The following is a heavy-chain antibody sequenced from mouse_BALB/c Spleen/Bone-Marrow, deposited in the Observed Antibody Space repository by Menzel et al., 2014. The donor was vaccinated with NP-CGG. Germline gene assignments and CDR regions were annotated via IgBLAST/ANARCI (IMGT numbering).Heavy chain of an antibody. V-gene: IGHV7-1*02. D-gene: IGHD2-10*02. Sequence: EVMLVESGGGLVQPGDSLRLSCATSGFTFSDFYMEWVRQPPGKRLEWIAASRNKAKYYTTEYSASVKGRFILSRDTSQSVLYLLMNALRAEDTAIYYCARDVGYGNYFVYWGQGTLVTVSA. CDR3: ARDVGYGNYFVY. J-gene: IGHJ3*01. CDR2: SRNKAKYYTT. CDR1: GFTFSDFY.